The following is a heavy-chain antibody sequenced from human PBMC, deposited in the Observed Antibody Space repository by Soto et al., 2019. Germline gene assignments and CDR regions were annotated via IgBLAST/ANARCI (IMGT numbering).Heavy chain of an antibody. CDR1: GYTFTSYA. J-gene: IGHJ4*02. CDR2: INAGNGNT. Sequence: QVQLVQSGAEVEKPGASVKVSCKASGYTFTSYAMHWVRQATGQRLEWMGWINAGNGNTKYSQKFQGRVTITRDTSASTAYMELSSLRSEDTTVYYCARGPGGPDGPGDYWGQGTLVTVSS. D-gene: IGHD2-15*01. CDR3: ARGPGGPDGPGDY. V-gene: IGHV1-3*01.